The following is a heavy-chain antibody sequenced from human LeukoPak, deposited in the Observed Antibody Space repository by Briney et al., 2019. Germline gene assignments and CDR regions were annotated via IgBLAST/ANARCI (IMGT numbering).Heavy chain of an antibody. D-gene: IGHD6-13*01. CDR1: GGTFSSYA. CDR3: AREGIAAAGTVLWFDP. CDR2: IIPIFGTV. J-gene: IGHJ5*02. V-gene: IGHV1-69*05. Sequence: GASVKVSCKASGGTFSSYAISWVRQAPGQGLEWMGRIIPIFGTVKYAQKFQGRVTITTDESTSTAYMELSSLRSEDTAMYYCAREGIAAAGTVLWFDPWGQGTLVTVSS.